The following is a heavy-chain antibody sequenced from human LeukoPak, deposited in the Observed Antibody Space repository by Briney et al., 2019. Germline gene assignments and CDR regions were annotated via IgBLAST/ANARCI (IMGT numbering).Heavy chain of an antibody. CDR3: ARPRYRGFDH. Sequence: GGSLRLSCEVSGFTFSDFAMSCVRQAPGKGLEWVASIKQYGTEYYVDSVRGRFTTSRDNAKNSLFLQMKSLRVEDTAVYYCARPRYRGFDHWGQGALVAVSS. CDR1: GFTFSDFA. V-gene: IGHV3-7*01. J-gene: IGHJ4*02. D-gene: IGHD3-10*01. CDR2: IKQYGTE.